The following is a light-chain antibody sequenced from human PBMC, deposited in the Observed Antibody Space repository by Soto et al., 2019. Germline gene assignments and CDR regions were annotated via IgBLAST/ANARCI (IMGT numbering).Light chain of an antibody. CDR3: AAWDDSLNGVL. Sequence: QSVLTQPPSASGTPGLRVTISCAGSSSNIGSNTVNGYQQLTGTAPKLLIYANDQRPSGVPDRFSGSKSGTSASLAISGLQSDDEADYHCAAWDDSLNGVLFGGGTKVTVL. V-gene: IGLV1-44*01. CDR1: SSNIGSNT. CDR2: AND. J-gene: IGLJ2*01.